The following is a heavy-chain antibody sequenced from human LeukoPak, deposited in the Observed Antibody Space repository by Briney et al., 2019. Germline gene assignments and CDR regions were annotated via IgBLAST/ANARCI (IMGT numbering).Heavy chain of an antibody. CDR3: ARGLRYYDILTGYLGPSESAYYYGMDV. CDR1: GGSISSYY. D-gene: IGHD3-9*01. J-gene: IGHJ6*02. V-gene: IGHV4-59*06. Sequence: SETLSLTCTVSGGSISSYYWSWIRQPPGKGLEWIGYIYYSGSTYYNPSLKSRVTISVDTSKNQFSLKLSSVTAADTAVYYCARGLRYYDILTGYLGPSESAYYYGMDVWGQGTTVTVSS. CDR2: IYYSGST.